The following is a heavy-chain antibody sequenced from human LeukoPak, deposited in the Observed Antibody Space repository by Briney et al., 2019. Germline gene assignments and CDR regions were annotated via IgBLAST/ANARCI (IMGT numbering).Heavy chain of an antibody. CDR1: GFTFSDYS. Sequence: GSLRLSCAASGFTFSDYSMNWVRQAPGKGLEWVSSISSSSTYIYYADSVKGRFTISRDNAKNSLYLQMNSLRAEDTAVYYCARVRQRLVAYGMDVWGQGTTVTVSS. CDR3: ARVRQRLVAYGMDV. CDR2: ISSSSTYI. J-gene: IGHJ6*02. V-gene: IGHV3-21*01. D-gene: IGHD6-13*01.